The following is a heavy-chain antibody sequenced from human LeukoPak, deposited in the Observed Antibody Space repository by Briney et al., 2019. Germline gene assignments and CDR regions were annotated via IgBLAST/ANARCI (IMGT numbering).Heavy chain of an antibody. V-gene: IGHV4-30-4*01. Sequence: PSETLSLTCTVSGGSISSGDYYWSWIRQPPGKGLEWIGYIYYSGSTYYNPSLKSRFTISVDTSKNQFSLKLSSVTAADTAVYYCARTTVTPKHFDYWGQGTLVTVSS. CDR1: GGSISSGDYY. D-gene: IGHD4-17*01. J-gene: IGHJ4*02. CDR2: IYYSGST. CDR3: ARTTVTPKHFDY.